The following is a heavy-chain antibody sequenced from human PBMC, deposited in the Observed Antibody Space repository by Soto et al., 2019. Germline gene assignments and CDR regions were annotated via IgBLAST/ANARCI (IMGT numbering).Heavy chain of an antibody. J-gene: IGHJ4*02. CDR1: GFTFRIFG. Sequence: GSLRLSCAASGFTFRIFGMTWVRQAPGKGLEWVSTIRATDDNTYYADSVRGRFTISRDNSNDTLYLQMNSLRADDTAIYYCAKPLGPLAFDFWGRGDLVTVSS. D-gene: IGHD2-15*01. V-gene: IGHV3-23*01. CDR3: AKPLGPLAFDF. CDR2: IRATDDNT.